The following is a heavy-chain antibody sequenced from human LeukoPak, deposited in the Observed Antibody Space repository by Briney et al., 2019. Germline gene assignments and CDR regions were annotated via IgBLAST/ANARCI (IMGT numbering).Heavy chain of an antibody. J-gene: IGHJ4*02. CDR1: GGSISTSSYY. CDR2: VYYRGRT. V-gene: IGHV4-39*01. D-gene: IGHD2/OR15-2a*01. Sequence: PSETLSLTCTVSGGSISTSSYYWDWIRQPPGKGLEWIGNVYYRGRTYYNPSLKSRATISVDTSKNQFSLKLSSVTAADTAVYYCATLSTGTGYFDSWGQGTLVTVSS. CDR3: ATLSTGTGYFDS.